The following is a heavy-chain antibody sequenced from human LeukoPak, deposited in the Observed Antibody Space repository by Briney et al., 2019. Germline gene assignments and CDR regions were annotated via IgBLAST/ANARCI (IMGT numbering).Heavy chain of an antibody. CDR1: GFTFSNSG. Sequence: PGGSLRLSCVASGFTFSNSGINWVRQAPGKGLEWVSYISSSSSTIYYADSVKGRFSISRDNAKNSLHLQMNSLRADDTAVYYCASFRAGSWGQGTVVTVSS. V-gene: IGHV3-48*01. CDR3: ASFRAGS. J-gene: IGHJ5*02. CDR2: ISSSSSTI.